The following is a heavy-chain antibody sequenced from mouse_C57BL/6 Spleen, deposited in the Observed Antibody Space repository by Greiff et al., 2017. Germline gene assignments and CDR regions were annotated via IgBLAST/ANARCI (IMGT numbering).Heavy chain of an antibody. J-gene: IGHJ4*01. V-gene: IGHV1-7*01. Sequence: QVQLQQSGAELAKPGASVKLSCKASGYTFTSYWLHWVKQRPGQGLEWIGYINPSSGSTKYNQKFKDKATLTADKSSSTAYMQLSRLTYEDSTVYYCARRGGSRPYDYAMDYWGQGTSVTVSS. CDR3: ARRGGSRPYDYAMDY. CDR1: GYTFTSYW. D-gene: IGHD1-1*01. CDR2: INPSSGST.